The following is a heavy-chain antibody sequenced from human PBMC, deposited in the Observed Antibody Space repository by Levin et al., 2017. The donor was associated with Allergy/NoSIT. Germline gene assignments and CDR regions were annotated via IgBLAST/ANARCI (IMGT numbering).Heavy chain of an antibody. Sequence: ASVKVSCKTFGYTFTGYYMHWVRQAPGQGLEWMGWMNPNSGGTNYAQKFQGRVTMTRDTSISTAYMELSSLRSDDTAVYYCARGVPVGTTSPDVFDIWGQGTVVTVSS. V-gene: IGHV1-2*02. D-gene: IGHD5-12*01. CDR1: GYTFTGYY. CDR3: ARGVPVGTTSPDVFDI. J-gene: IGHJ3*02. CDR2: MNPNSGGT.